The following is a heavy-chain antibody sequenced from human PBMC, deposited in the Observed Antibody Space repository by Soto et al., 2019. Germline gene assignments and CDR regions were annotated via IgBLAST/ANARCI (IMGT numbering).Heavy chain of an antibody. CDR2: INPSGGST. CDR3: ARYFSGYCSGGSCYRAAIDI. D-gene: IGHD2-15*01. V-gene: IGHV1-46*01. Sequence: ASVKVSCKASGYTFTSYYMHWVRQAPGQGLEWMGIINPSGGSTSYAQKFQGRVTMTRDTSTSTVYMELSSLRSEDTAVYYCARYFSGYCSGGSCYRAAIDIWGQGTMVTVSS. J-gene: IGHJ3*02. CDR1: GYTFTSYY.